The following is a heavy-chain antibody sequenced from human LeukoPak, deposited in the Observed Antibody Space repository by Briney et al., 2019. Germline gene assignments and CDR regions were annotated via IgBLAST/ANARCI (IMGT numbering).Heavy chain of an antibody. D-gene: IGHD2-21*02. CDR2: IKEDGSQK. CDR1: GFTFNTYW. J-gene: IGHJ4*02. Sequence: GGSLRLSCAASGFTFNTYWMSWVHQTPGKGLEWVANIKEDGSQKNYVDSVRGRFTISRDNAKNSLYLQMNSLRAEDTAVYYCARDGFSSAINSWGQGTLVTVSS. CDR3: ARDGFSSAINS. V-gene: IGHV3-7*01.